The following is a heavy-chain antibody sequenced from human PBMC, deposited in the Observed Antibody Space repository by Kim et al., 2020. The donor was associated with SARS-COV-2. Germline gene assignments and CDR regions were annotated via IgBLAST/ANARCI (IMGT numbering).Heavy chain of an antibody. D-gene: IGHD6-13*01. Sequence: SETLSLTCTVSGGSISSGGYYWSWIRQHPGKGLEWIGYIYYSGSTYYNPSLKSRVTISVDTSKNQFSLKLSSVTAADTAVYYCARECAANLSSSWTPPYYYYYYMDVWGKGTTVTVS. CDR3: ARECAANLSSSWTPPYYYYYYMDV. CDR1: GGSISSGGYY. V-gene: IGHV4-31*03. CDR2: IYYSGST. J-gene: IGHJ6*03.